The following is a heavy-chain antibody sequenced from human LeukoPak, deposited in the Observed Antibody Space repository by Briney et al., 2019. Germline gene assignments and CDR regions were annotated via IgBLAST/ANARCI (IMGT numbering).Heavy chain of an antibody. V-gene: IGHV3-13*01. CDR1: GFTFSSYD. D-gene: IGHD4-17*01. CDR2: IGTAGDT. CDR3: ARAATVTAESAFGY. Sequence: GGSLRLSCAASGFTFSSYDMHWVRQATGKGLEWVSAIGTAGDTYYPGSVKGRFTISRENAKNSLYLQMGSLRTEDMAVYYCARAATVTAESAFGYWGQGTLVTVSS. J-gene: IGHJ4*02.